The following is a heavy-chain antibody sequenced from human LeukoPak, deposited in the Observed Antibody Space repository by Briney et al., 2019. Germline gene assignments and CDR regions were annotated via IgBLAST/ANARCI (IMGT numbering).Heavy chain of an antibody. CDR3: AKDLFSRPFDY. CDR1: GFTFSSYG. V-gene: IGHV3-33*06. Sequence: GGSLRLSCAASGFTFSSYGMHWVRQAPGKGLEWVAVIWYDGSNKYYADSVKGRFTISRDNSKNTLYLQMNSLRAEDTAVYYCAKDLFSRPFDYWGQGTLVTVSS. J-gene: IGHJ4*02. CDR2: IWYDGSNK. D-gene: IGHD6-13*01.